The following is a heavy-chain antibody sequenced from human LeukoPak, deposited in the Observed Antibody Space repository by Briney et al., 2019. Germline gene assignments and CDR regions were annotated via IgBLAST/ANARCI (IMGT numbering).Heavy chain of an antibody. CDR3: ARDKEGYYDGSGYQFDY. J-gene: IGHJ4*02. CDR1: GFTFSSYG. D-gene: IGHD3-22*01. Sequence: PGRSLRLSCAASGFTFSSYGMHWVRQAPGKGLEWVAVIWYDGSNKYYADSVKGRFTISRDNSKNTLYLQMNSLRAEDTAVYYCARDKEGYYDGSGYQFDYWGQGTLVTVSS. V-gene: IGHV3-33*01. CDR2: IWYDGSNK.